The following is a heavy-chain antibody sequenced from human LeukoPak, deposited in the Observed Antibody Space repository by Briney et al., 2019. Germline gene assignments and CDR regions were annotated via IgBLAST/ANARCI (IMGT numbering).Heavy chain of an antibody. CDR3: ARQRQLGNLFDP. J-gene: IGHJ5*02. Sequence: SETLSLTCTVSGGSISSSSYYWGWIRQPPGKGLEWIGSIYYSGSTYYNPSLKSRVTISVDTSKNQFSLKLSSVTAADTAVYYCARQRQLGNLFDPWGQGTLVTVSS. CDR2: IYYSGST. CDR1: GGSISSSSYY. D-gene: IGHD6-13*01. V-gene: IGHV4-39*01.